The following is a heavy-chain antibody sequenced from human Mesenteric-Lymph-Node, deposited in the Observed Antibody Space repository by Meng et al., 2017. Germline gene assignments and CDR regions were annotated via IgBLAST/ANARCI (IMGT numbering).Heavy chain of an antibody. CDR1: GGSFSGYY. D-gene: IGHD3-22*01. V-gene: IGHV4-34*01. CDR3: ARGLDDSSGYRHFGY. CDR2: INHSGST. Sequence: SETLSLTCAVYGGSFSGYYWSWIRQPPGKGLEWIGEINHSGSTNYNPSLKSRVTISVDTSKNQFSLKLSSVTAADTAVYYCARGLDDSSGYRHFGYWGQGTLVTVSS. J-gene: IGHJ4*02.